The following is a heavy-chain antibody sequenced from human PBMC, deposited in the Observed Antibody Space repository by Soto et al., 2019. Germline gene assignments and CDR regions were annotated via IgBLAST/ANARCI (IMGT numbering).Heavy chain of an antibody. CDR2: INPNSGGT. V-gene: IGHV1-2*04. D-gene: IGHD6-13*01. J-gene: IGHJ5*02. CDR3: ARDHYSSSWYGVVNWLDP. CDR1: GYTFTGYY. Sequence: ASVKVSCKASGYTFTGYYMHWVRQAPGQGLEWMGWINPNSGGTNYAQKFQGWVTMTRDTSISTAYMELSRLRSDDTAVYYCARDHYSSSWYGVVNWLDPWGQGTLVTVSS.